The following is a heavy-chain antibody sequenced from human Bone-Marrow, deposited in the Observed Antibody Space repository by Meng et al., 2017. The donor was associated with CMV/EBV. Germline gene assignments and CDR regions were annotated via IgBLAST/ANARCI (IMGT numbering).Heavy chain of an antibody. CDR3: ARGGDWAAVHFDD. V-gene: IGHV1-2*02. D-gene: IGHD3/OR15-3a*01. CDR2: INPNSGDT. CDR1: GGTFSSYA. J-gene: IGHJ4*02. Sequence: ASVKVSCKASGGTFSSYAISWVRQAPGQGLEWMGWINPNSGDTNYAQKFQDRVTMARDTSIRTVYMYLSRLTSDDTAVYYCARGGDWAAVHFDDWGQGTLVTVSS.